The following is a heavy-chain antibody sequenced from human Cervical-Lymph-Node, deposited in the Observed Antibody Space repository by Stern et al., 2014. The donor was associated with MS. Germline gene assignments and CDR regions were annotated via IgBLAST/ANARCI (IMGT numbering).Heavy chain of an antibody. V-gene: IGHV4-61*02. J-gene: IGHJ5*02. CDR3: ALGAEWFDP. D-gene: IGHD1-26*01. CDR1: GGSISNDNFF. Sequence: QLQLQESGPGLVKPSQTLSLTCTVSGGSISNDNFFWSWIRQPAGKGLEWIGRVYLSGSTNYNPSLKSRVTISMDTYMNQFYLKLNFGTAADTAVYYCALGAEWFDPWGQGTLVTVSS. CDR2: VYLSGST.